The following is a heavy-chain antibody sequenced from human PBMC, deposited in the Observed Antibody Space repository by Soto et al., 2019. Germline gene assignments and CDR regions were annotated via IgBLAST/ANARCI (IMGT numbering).Heavy chain of an antibody. CDR1: GGSISSYY. CDR2: IYYSGST. Sequence: QVQLQESGPGLVKPSETLSLTCTVSGGSISSYYWSWIRQPPGKGLEWIGYIYYSGSTNYNPALTRRVTISVDTSKTQFSLKLSSVPAADTAVYYCARFNWYFDLWGRGTLVTVSS. J-gene: IGHJ2*01. CDR3: ARFNWYFDL. V-gene: IGHV4-59*08.